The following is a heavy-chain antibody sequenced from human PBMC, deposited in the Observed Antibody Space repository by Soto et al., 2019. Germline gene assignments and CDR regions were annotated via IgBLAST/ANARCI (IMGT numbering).Heavy chain of an antibody. Sequence: QVQLVESGGGVVQPGRSLRLSCAASGFTFSSYGMHWVRQAPGKGLEWVAVISYDGSNKYYADSVKGRFTISRDNSKNTLYLQLNSLRADDTAVYYCAKDRATVTTIDIWGQGTMVTVSS. V-gene: IGHV3-30*18. CDR2: ISYDGSNK. CDR1: GFTFSSYG. J-gene: IGHJ3*02. CDR3: AKDRATVTTIDI. D-gene: IGHD4-17*01.